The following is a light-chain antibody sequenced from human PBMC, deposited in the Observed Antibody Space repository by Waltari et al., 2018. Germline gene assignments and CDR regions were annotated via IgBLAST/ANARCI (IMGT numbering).Light chain of an antibody. CDR2: NAS. V-gene: IGKV3-11*01. J-gene: IGKJ1*01. CDR3: QQRSSWPRT. CDR1: QSISTY. Sequence: EIVLTQSPATLSLSPGERATPSSRASQSISTYLAGYHQKPGQAPRLLIYNASNRATGIPAMFSGSGSGTDFSLTISSLDPEDFAVYYCQQRSSWPRTFGQGTKVESK.